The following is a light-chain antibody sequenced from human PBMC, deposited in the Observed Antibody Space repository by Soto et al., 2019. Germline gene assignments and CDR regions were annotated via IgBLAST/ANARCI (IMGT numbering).Light chain of an antibody. Sequence: QAVVTQPPSASGTPGQRVTISCSGSSSNIGSNYVYWYQQFPGSAPKLLIYRNDQRPSGVPDRFSGSKSGTSASLAISGPRSEDEADYYCAAWDDSLSAVVFGGGNKLTVL. J-gene: IGLJ2*01. CDR1: SSNIGSNY. CDR3: AAWDDSLSAVV. CDR2: RND. V-gene: IGLV1-47*01.